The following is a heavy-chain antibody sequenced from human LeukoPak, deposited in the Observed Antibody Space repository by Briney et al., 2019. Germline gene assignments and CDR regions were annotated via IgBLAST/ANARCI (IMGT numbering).Heavy chain of an antibody. D-gene: IGHD3-22*01. CDR1: GGSISSYY. CDR3: ARVVVRWFDP. V-gene: IGHV4-59*01. Sequence: IPSETLSLTCTVSGGSISSYYWSWIRQPPGKGLEWIGYIYYSGSTNYNPSFKSRVTISVDTSKNQFSLKLSSVTAADTAVYYCARVVVRWFDPWGQGTLVTVSS. CDR2: IYYSGST. J-gene: IGHJ5*02.